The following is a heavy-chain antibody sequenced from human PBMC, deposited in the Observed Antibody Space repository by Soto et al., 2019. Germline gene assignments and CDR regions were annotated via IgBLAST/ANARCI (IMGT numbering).Heavy chain of an antibody. Sequence: GSLRRACSASGFTFSSYAMSWVRQAPGKGLEWVSAISGSGGSTYYADSVKGRFTISRDNSKNTLYLQMNSLRAEDTAVYYCAKDRTGGLLQPVDYWGQGTLVTVYS. CDR2: ISGSGGST. CDR1: GFTFSSYA. V-gene: IGHV3-23*01. J-gene: IGHJ4*02. D-gene: IGHD3-22*01. CDR3: AKDRTGGLLQPVDY.